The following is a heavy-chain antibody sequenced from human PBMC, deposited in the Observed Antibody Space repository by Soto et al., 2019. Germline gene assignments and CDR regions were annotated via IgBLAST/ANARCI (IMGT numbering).Heavy chain of an antibody. D-gene: IGHD2-8*01. J-gene: IGHJ2*01. CDR1: GDSINNFY. V-gene: IGHV4-4*07. CDR2: VAASART. Sequence: HVQMQESGPGLVKPSETLSLTCTVSGDSINNFYWSWTPQPAGQGPGSIGPVAASARTNYNPAPQXXVTMSLDTSKNQFSLRLTSVSAADTAVYFCARGMGRYLDLWGRGTLVIVSS. CDR3: ARGMGRYLDL.